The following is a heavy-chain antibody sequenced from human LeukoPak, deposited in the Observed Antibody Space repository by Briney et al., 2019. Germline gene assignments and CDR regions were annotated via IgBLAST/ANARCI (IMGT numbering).Heavy chain of an antibody. CDR1: GGSFSGYY. V-gene: IGHV4-34*01. Sequence: SETLSLTCAVYGGSFSGYYWSWIRQPPGKGLEWIGEINHSGSTNYNPSLTSRVIISVDTSKNQFSLKLSSVTAADTAVYYCAREGDSSSVGWFDPWGQGTLVTVSS. CDR3: AREGDSSSVGWFDP. J-gene: IGHJ5*02. CDR2: INHSGST. D-gene: IGHD6-13*01.